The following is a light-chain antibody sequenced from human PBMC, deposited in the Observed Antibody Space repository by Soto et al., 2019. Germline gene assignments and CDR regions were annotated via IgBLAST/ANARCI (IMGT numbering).Light chain of an antibody. V-gene: IGKV3-20*01. Sequence: EIVLTQSPGTLSLSPGERATLSCRASQSVSSSYFAWYQQKPGQAPRLLIYGASIRAPGIPDRFSGRGSGTDFTLTISRLEPEDCAVFYCQQYDSSPYTFGQGTKLEIK. CDR1: QSVSSSY. CDR2: GAS. J-gene: IGKJ2*01. CDR3: QQYDSSPYT.